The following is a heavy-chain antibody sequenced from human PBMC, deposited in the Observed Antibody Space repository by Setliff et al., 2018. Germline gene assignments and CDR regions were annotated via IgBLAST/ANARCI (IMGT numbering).Heavy chain of an antibody. Sequence: GGSLRLSCTASGFTFSNAWMSWVRQAPGKGLEWVGRIKRITDSGTTDHAAPVKGRFTVSRDDSISTLYLQMNSLKTEDTAVYYCTTLWFGELLYFDYWGQGTLVTVSS. V-gene: IGHV3-15*01. CDR2: IKRITDSGTT. D-gene: IGHD3-10*01. CDR3: TTLWFGELLYFDY. J-gene: IGHJ4*02. CDR1: GFTFSNAW.